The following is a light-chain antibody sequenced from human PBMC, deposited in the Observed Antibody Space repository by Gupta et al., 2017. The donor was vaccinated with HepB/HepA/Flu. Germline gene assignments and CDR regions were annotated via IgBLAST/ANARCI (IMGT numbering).Light chain of an antibody. CDR2: EVS. Sequence: EIVLTQSPATLSLSPGERATLSCRASQSVSSYLAWYKQKPGQAPRLLIYEVSKRDAGIAARFSGSGFGKDLTLTNSSREQEDFAVYYCQQRSNWPLCTFGQGTKMDIK. CDR3: QQRSNWPLCT. CDR1: QSVSSY. V-gene: IGKV3-11*01. J-gene: IGKJ2*02.